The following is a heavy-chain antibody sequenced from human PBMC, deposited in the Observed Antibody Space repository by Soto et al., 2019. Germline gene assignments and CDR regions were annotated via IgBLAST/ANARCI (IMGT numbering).Heavy chain of an antibody. CDR3: ARRPVRGGNSGVGFDP. Sequence: LSLTCTVSGDSIGRVKYHWGWIRQSPGKGLEWIGSMYSTGSTQYNPSLKSRVTMSVDTSTNQFSLKLRSVTAADTAIYYCARRPVRGGNSGVGFDPWGQGTLVTVSS. D-gene: IGHD2-15*01. J-gene: IGHJ5*02. CDR2: MYSTGST. V-gene: IGHV4-39*01. CDR1: GDSIGRVKYH.